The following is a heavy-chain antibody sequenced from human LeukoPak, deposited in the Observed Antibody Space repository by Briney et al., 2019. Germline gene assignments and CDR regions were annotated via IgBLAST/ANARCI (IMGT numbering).Heavy chain of an antibody. D-gene: IGHD3-3*01. Sequence: SETLSLTCTVSGGSLSSSSYHWGWIRQTPGKGLEWIASVYYRGRTNYNPSFDSRVTISVAPSKNQFSLKVSSVTAADPIVHYCARLRFPNRTGNFDYWGQGTLVTVSS. V-gene: IGHV4-39*01. J-gene: IGHJ4*02. CDR2: VYYRGRT. CDR3: ARLRFPNRTGNFDY. CDR1: GGSLSSSSYH.